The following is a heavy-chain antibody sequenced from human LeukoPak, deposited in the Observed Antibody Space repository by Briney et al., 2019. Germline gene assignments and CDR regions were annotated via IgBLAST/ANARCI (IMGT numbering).Heavy chain of an antibody. CDR1: GHTSTTYG. CDR3: ARGGSGSSTWFDL. J-gene: IGHJ5*02. D-gene: IGHD5-12*01. Sequence: ASVKVSCKASGHTSTTYGITWVRQAPGQGLEWMGWISAYNGNTNYAQKLQGRVTMTTDTSTSTAYMELRSLRSDDTAIYYCARGGSGSSTWFDLWGQGTLVTVSS. V-gene: IGHV1-18*01. CDR2: ISAYNGNT.